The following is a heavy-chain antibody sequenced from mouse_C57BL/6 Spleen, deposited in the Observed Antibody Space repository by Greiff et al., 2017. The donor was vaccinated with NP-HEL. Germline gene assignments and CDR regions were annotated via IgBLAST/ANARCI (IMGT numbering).Heavy chain of an antibody. CDR3: ARGGAFYYGSSYFDY. V-gene: IGHV1-4*01. D-gene: IGHD1-1*01. CDR1: GYTFTSST. J-gene: IGHJ2*01. Sequence: QVQLQQSGAELARPGASVKMSCKASGYTFTSSTMPWVKQRPGQGLEWIGYINPSSGYTKYNQKFKDKATLTADKSSSTAYMQLSSLTSEDSAVYYCARGGAFYYGSSYFDYWGQGTTLTVSS. CDR2: INPSSGYT.